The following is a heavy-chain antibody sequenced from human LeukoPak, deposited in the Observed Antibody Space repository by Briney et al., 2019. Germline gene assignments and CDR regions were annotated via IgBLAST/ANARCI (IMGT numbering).Heavy chain of an antibody. J-gene: IGHJ4*02. CDR2: IYYSGSA. Sequence: SETLSLTCTVSGGSISSSGYYWSWIRQPPGKGLEWIGYIYYSGSAKYNPSLKSRVTISVDTAKNQSSLKLTSVTAADTAVYYCARDIGAARSDYWGQGTLVTVSS. V-gene: IGHV4-61*08. CDR1: GGSISSSGYY. CDR3: ARDIGAARSDY. D-gene: IGHD6-6*01.